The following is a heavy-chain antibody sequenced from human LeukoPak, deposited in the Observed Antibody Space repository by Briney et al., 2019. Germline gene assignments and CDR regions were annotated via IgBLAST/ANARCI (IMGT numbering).Heavy chain of an antibody. CDR3: ATGTIYCSSCSDDY. CDR2: FDPDDGET. Sequence: GSVKVSCKVSGYSLTELSMHWVRQAPGKGLEWMGGFDPDDGETPLFAQKFQGRVSLTEDTSTDTAYVELSSLSSEDTAVYYCATGTIYCSSCSDDYWGQGTLVTVSS. CDR1: GYSLTELS. V-gene: IGHV1-24*01. D-gene: IGHD2-2*01. J-gene: IGHJ4*02.